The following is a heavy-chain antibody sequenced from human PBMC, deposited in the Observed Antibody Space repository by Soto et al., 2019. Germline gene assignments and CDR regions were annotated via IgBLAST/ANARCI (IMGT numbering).Heavy chain of an antibody. D-gene: IGHD6-13*01. CDR2: IIPILGIA. V-gene: IGHV1-69*02. CDR3: ARGLGEAAAGTGLEWWFDP. CDR1: GGTFSSYT. Sequence: ASVKVSCKASGGTFSSYTISWVRQAPGQGLEWMGRIIPILGIANYAQKFQGRVTITADKSTSTAYMELSSLRSEDTAVYYCARGLGEAAAGTGLEWWFDPWGQGTLVTVSS. J-gene: IGHJ5*02.